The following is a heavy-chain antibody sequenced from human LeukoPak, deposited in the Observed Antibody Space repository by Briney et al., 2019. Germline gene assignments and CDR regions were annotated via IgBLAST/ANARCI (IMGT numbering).Heavy chain of an antibody. D-gene: IGHD3-16*01. V-gene: IGHV3-30-3*01. CDR1: GFTFSSYA. J-gene: IGHJ5*02. CDR3: ARDRGGWFDP. CDR2: ISYDGSNK. Sequence: GGSLRLSCAASGFTFSSYAMHWVRQAPGKGLEWVAVISYDGSNKYYADSVKGRFTISRDNSKNTLYLQMNSLRAEDTAVYCCARDRGGWFDPWGQGTLVTVSS.